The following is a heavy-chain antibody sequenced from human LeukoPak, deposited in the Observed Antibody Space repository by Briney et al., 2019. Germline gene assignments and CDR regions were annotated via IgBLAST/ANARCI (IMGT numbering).Heavy chain of an antibody. D-gene: IGHD4-17*01. CDR3: ARLRDRGY. CDR2: IYYSGST. Sequence: RASETLSLTCTVSGGSISSGGYYWSWIRQHPGKGLEWIGYIYYSGSTYYNPSLKSRVTISVDTSKNQFSLKLSSVTAADTAVYYCARLRDRGYWGQGTLVTVSS. J-gene: IGHJ4*02. CDR1: GGSISSGGYY. V-gene: IGHV4-31*03.